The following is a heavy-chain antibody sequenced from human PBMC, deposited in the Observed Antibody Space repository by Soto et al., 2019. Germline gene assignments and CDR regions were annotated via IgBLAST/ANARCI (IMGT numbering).Heavy chain of an antibody. CDR1: GFTFSSYS. J-gene: IGHJ4*02. D-gene: IGHD6-6*01. CDR2: ISSSSSCI. Sequence: GGSLRLSCAASGFTFSSYSMNWVRQAPGKGLEWVSSISSSSSCIYYADSVKGRFTISRDNAKNSLYLQMNSLRAEDTAVYYCARVPRGSSSDPFDYWGQGTLVTVSS. V-gene: IGHV3-21*01. CDR3: ARVPRGSSSDPFDY.